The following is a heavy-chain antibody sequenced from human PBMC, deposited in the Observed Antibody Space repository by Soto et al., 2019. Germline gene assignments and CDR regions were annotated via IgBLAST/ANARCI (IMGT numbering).Heavy chain of an antibody. D-gene: IGHD3-10*01. CDR1: SGSISSSNW. V-gene: IGHV4-4*02. Sequence: PSETLSLTCAVSSGSISSSNWWSWVRQPPGKGLEWIGEIYHSGSTNYNPSLKSRVTISVDKSKNQFSLKLSSVTAADTAVYYCARISFDTGHYYYMDVWGKGTTVTVSS. J-gene: IGHJ6*03. CDR3: ARISFDTGHYYYMDV. CDR2: IYHSGST.